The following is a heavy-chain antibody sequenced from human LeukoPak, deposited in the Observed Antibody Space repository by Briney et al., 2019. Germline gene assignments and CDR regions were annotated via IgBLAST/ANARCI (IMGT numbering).Heavy chain of an antibody. CDR2: ITGDSAYI. J-gene: IGHJ4*02. CDR3: ARYGVSSSTSFIDF. Sequence: GGSLRLSCAASGFTFSTYAMNWARQAPGEGRKWVSCITGDSAYIYYADSVKGRFTISRDNAKNTLYLQMNSLRAEDTAVYYCARYGVSSSTSFIDFWGQGTLVTVSS. D-gene: IGHD2-2*01. CDR1: GFTFSTYA. V-gene: IGHV3-21*01.